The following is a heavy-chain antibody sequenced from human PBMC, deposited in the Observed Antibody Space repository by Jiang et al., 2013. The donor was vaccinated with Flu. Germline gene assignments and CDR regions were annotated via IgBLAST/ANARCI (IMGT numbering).Heavy chain of an antibody. J-gene: IGHJ3*02. CDR1: GGSISSYY. CDR2: IYTSGST. D-gene: IGHD6-19*01. V-gene: IGHV4-4*07. Sequence: GLVKPSETLSLTCTVSGGSISSYYWSWIRQPAGKGLEWIGRIYTSGSTNYNPSLKSRVTMSVDTSKNHFSLKLSSVTAADTAVYYCARDLTPYSGYSSGGGCFDIWGQGTMVTVSS. CDR3: ARDLTPYSGYSSGGGCFDI.